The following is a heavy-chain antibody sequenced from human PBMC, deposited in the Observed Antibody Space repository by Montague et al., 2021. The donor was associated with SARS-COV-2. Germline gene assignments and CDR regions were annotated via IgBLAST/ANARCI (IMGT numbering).Heavy chain of an antibody. Sequence: SLRLSCAASGFISTNYGMNWVRRAPGKGLESVAGISGFGGGTYYSDSVKGRFTISRATSNSTLFLQIDGLRAEDTAIYYCAKSFSGTRNWFDIWGQGTLVTVSS. D-gene: IGHD1-14*01. V-gene: IGHV3-23*01. CDR1: GFISTNYG. J-gene: IGHJ5*02. CDR2: ISGFGGGT. CDR3: AKSFSGTRNWFDI.